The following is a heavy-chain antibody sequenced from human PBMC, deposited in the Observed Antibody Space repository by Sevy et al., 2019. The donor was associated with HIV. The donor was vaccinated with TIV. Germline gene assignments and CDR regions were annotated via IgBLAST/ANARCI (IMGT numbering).Heavy chain of an antibody. CDR2: ISAYNGNT. V-gene: IGHV1-18*01. J-gene: IGHJ5*02. D-gene: IGHD2-2*02. CDR3: ARDIVVVPAAIPDNWFDP. CDR1: GYTFTSYG. Sequence: ASVKVSCKASGYTFTSYGISWVRQAPGQGLEWMGWISAYNGNTNYAQNLQARVTMTTDTSTSTAYMELRSLRSDDTAVYYCARDIVVVPAAIPDNWFDPWGQGTLVTVSS.